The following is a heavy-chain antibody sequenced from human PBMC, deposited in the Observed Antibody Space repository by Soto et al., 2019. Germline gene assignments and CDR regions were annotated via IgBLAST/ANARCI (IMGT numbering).Heavy chain of an antibody. Sequence: GGSLRLSCAASGFTFSSYGMHWVRQAPGKGLEWVAVIWYDGSNKYYADSVKGRFTISRDNSKNTLYLQMNSLRAEDTAVYYCARAEFVVVPTVSRHNRNLGTPQDYWGQGTLVTVS. CDR2: IWYDGSNK. CDR3: ARAEFVVVPTVSRHNRNLGTPQDY. D-gene: IGHD2-2*01. V-gene: IGHV3-33*01. J-gene: IGHJ4*02. CDR1: GFTFSSYG.